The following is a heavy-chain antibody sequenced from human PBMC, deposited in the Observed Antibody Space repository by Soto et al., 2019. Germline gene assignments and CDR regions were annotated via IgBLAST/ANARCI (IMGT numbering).Heavy chain of an antibody. CDR3: SRLEGLATSSYYFDF. CDR1: GDSINSDKYS. D-gene: IGHD6-6*01. CDR2: IYYRGNT. Sequence: QLQLQESGPGLVKPSETLSLTCSVSGDSINSDKYSWGWIRQPPGKGLEWIESIYYRGNTYYNPSLHTQVTISLAKSKRQFSLKLTSVTAADSAVYFCSRLEGLATSSYYFDFWGQGALVTVSS. V-gene: IGHV4-39*01. J-gene: IGHJ4*02.